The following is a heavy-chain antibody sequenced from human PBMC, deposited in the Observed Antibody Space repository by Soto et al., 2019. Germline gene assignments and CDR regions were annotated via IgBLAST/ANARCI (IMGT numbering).Heavy chain of an antibody. CDR3: ARGGWELRFDY. D-gene: IGHD2-15*01. J-gene: IGHJ4*02. CDR2: ISSSSSYI. Sequence: EVQLVESGGGLVKPGGSLRLSCAASGFTFSSYSMNWVRQAPGKGLEWVSSISSSSSYIYYADSVKGRFTISRDNAKNSLYLQMSSLRVEDTAVYYCARGGWELRFDYWGQGTLVTVSS. CDR1: GFTFSSYS. V-gene: IGHV3-21*01.